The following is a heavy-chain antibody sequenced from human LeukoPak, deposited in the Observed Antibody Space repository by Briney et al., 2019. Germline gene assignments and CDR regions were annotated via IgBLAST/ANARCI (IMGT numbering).Heavy chain of an antibody. CDR2: INPNSGVT. D-gene: IGHD6-13*01. CDR1: EYTFATYN. V-gene: IGHV1-2*04. Sequence: GASVRVSCKASEYTFATYNVHWVRHAPGQGGGWVGWINPNSGVTNFAQKFQGWVTMTRDTSIRTVYMELTRLKSDDTAVYFCARGRPRAASEDFDYWGQGTLVTVSS. J-gene: IGHJ4*02. CDR3: ARGRPRAASEDFDY.